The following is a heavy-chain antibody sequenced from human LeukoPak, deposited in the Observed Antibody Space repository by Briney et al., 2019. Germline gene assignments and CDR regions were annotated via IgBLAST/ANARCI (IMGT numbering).Heavy chain of an antibody. V-gene: IGHV1-3*03. Sequence: ASVKVSCKASGYTFTSYAMHWVRQAPGQRLEWMGWINAGNGNTKYSQEFQGRVTITRDTSASTAYMELSSLRSEDMAVYYCARDASQLLWFGELSYYFDYWGQGTLVTVSS. CDR3: ARDASQLLWFGELSYYFDY. CDR2: INAGNGNT. J-gene: IGHJ4*02. D-gene: IGHD3-10*01. CDR1: GYTFTSYA.